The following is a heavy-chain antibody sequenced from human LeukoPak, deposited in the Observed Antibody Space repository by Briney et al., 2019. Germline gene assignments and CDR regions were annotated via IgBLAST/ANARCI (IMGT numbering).Heavy chain of an antibody. CDR2: IKSKTDGGTT. V-gene: IGHV3-15*01. D-gene: IGHD5-12*01. Sequence: PGGSLRLSCAASGFTVSSNYMSWVRQAPGKGLEWVGRIKSKTDGGTTDYAAPVKGRFTISRDDSKNTLYLQMNSLKTEDTAVYYCTTDYSGYDSLGYWGQGTLVTVSS. J-gene: IGHJ4*02. CDR1: GFTVSSNY. CDR3: TTDYSGYDSLGY.